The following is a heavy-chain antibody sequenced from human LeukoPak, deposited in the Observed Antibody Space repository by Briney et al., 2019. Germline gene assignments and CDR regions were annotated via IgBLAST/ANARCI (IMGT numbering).Heavy chain of an antibody. J-gene: IGHJ4*02. CDR3: ARRAGAYSHPYDY. V-gene: IGHV3-73*01. Sequence: GGSLRLSCAASGFTFSGSAMHWVRQASGKGLEWVGRIRSKTNSYATSYAASVKGRFALSRDDSKNTAYLQMNSLRAEDTAAYYCARRAGAYSHPYDYWGQGTLVTVSS. CDR2: IRSKTNSYAT. D-gene: IGHD4/OR15-4a*01. CDR1: GFTFSGSA.